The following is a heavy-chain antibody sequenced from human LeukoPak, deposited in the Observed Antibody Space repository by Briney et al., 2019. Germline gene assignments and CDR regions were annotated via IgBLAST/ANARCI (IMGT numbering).Heavy chain of an antibody. D-gene: IGHD6-19*01. V-gene: IGHV6-1*01. CDR1: GDRVSSNSAA. Sequence: SQTLSLTCAISGDRVSSNSAAWNWIRQSPSRGLEWLGRTYYRSKWYNDYAVSVKSRITINPDTSKNQFSLQLNSVTPEDTAVYYCARDQLHGGRSVPYSSGWYSLYYYGMDVWGQGTTVTVSS. J-gene: IGHJ6*02. CDR2: TYYRSKWYN. CDR3: ARDQLHGGRSVPYSSGWYSLYYYGMDV.